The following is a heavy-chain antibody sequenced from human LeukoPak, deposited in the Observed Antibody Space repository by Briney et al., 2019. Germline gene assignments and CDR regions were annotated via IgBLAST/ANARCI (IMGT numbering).Heavy chain of an antibody. D-gene: IGHD2-15*01. CDR1: GDSIRGSDYY. V-gene: IGHV4-39*01. CDR3: ARNPNLVVVVLPTPSFFDS. CDR2: SYSSGNT. J-gene: IGHJ4*02. Sequence: SETLSLTCIVSGDSIRGSDYYWGSIRQTPGKGLDWIGRSYSSGNTFYNPSFQSRVTVSVDTSTNQLSLQLTSVTAADAAMYYCARNPNLVVVVLPTPSFFDSWGQGTLVAVSS.